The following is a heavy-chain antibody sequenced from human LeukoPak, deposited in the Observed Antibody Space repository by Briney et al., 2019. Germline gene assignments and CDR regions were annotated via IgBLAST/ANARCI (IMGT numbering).Heavy chain of an antibody. CDR2: INSDGSST. CDR1: GFTFSSYW. Sequence: GGSLRLSCAASGFTFSSYWMHWVRQAPGKGLVWVSRINSDGSSTSYADSVKGRFTISRDNAKNTLYLQMNSLRAKDTAVYYCATTGGYYGSGSYCDYWGQGTLVTVSS. J-gene: IGHJ4*02. CDR3: ATTGGYYGSGSYCDY. V-gene: IGHV3-74*01. D-gene: IGHD3-10*01.